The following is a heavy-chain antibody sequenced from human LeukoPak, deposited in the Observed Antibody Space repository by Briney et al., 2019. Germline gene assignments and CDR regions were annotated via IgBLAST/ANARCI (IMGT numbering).Heavy chain of an antibody. D-gene: IGHD2-15*01. CDR2: ISGSGGST. CDR3: AKAAQYCSGGSYYYDFDY. V-gene: IGHV3-23*01. J-gene: IGHJ4*02. CDR1: GFTFSSYA. Sequence: GGSLRLSCAASGFTFSSYAMSWVRQAPGKGLEWVSAISGSGGSTYYADSVKGRFTISRDNSKNTLYLQMNSLRAEDTAVYYCAKAAQYCSGGSYYYDFDYWGQGTLVTVSS.